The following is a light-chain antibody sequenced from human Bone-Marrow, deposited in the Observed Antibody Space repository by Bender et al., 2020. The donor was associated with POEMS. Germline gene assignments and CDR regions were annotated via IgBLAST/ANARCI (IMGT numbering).Light chain of an antibody. CDR1: NIGGYS. Sequence: SSVLTQPPSVSVAPGQTARITCGGNNIGGYSVHWYQQKPGQAPVMVVYDNSDRPSGIPERFSASTSGTTVTLTISGVQAEDEADYYCQSADSSGTYVFGAGTKVTVL. V-gene: IGLV3-21*02. J-gene: IGLJ1*01. CDR3: QSADSSGTYV. CDR2: DNS.